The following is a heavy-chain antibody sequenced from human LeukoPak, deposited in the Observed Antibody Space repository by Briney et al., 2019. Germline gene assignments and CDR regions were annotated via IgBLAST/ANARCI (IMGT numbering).Heavy chain of an antibody. CDR2: IYHSGST. J-gene: IGHJ4*02. CDR1: GGSISSSNW. V-gene: IGHV4-4*02. CDR3: ARGAVPANYFDY. D-gene: IGHD2-2*01. Sequence: SGTLSLTCAVSGGSISSSNWWSWVRQPPGKGLEWIGEIYHSGSTNYNPSLKSRVTMSVDTSKNQFSLKLSSVTAADTAVYYCARGAVPANYFDYWGQGTLVTVSS.